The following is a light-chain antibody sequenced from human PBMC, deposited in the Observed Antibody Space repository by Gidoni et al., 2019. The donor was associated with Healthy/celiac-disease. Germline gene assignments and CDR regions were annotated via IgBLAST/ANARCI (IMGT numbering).Light chain of an antibody. J-gene: IGLJ3*02. V-gene: IGLV8-61*01. CDR2: STN. CDR3: VLYMGSGISV. CDR1: SGSVSTSYY. Sequence: QPVVTQEPSFSVSPGGTVTLTCGLSSGSVSTSYYPSWYQQTPGQAPRPLIYSTNTRSSGVPDRFSGSILGNKAALTITGAQADDESDYYCVLYMGSGISVFGGGTKLTVL.